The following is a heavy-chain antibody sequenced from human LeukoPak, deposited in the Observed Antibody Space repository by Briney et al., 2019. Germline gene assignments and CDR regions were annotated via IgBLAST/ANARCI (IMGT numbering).Heavy chain of an antibody. V-gene: IGHV1-69*13. CDR3: ARGANWAKGFDY. Sequence: ASVKVSCKASGGTFSSYAISWVRQAPGQGLEWMGGIIPIFGTANYAQKLQGRVTITADESTSTAYMELSSLRSEDTAVYYCARGANWAKGFDYWGQGTLVTVSS. CDR2: IIPIFGTA. CDR1: GGTFSSYA. D-gene: IGHD7-27*01. J-gene: IGHJ4*02.